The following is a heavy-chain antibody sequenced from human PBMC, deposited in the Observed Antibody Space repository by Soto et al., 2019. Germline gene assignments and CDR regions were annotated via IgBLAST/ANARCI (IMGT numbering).Heavy chain of an antibody. CDR1: GGSISSYY. Sequence: PSETLSLTCTVSGGSISSYYWSWIRQPPGKGLEWIGYIYYSGSTNYNPSLKSRVTISVDTSKNQFSLKLSSVTAADTAVYYCARADSITIFGVVIPGWFDPWGQGTLVTVSS. D-gene: IGHD3-3*01. V-gene: IGHV4-59*01. J-gene: IGHJ5*02. CDR2: IYYSGST. CDR3: ARADSITIFGVVIPGWFDP.